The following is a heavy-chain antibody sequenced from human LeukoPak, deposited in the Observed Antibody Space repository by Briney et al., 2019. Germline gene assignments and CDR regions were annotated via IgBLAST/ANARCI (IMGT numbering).Heavy chain of an antibody. Sequence: SETLSLTCTVSGGSISTYYWSWIRQPPGKGLEWIGYIYYSGSTTYNPSLKSRLTISVDTSKNQFSLRLSSLTAADTAVYYCAREGGRAGGDVWGKGTTVTVSS. CDR3: AREGGRAGGDV. J-gene: IGHJ6*04. CDR1: GGSISTYY. CDR2: IYYSGST. V-gene: IGHV4-59*01. D-gene: IGHD1-26*01.